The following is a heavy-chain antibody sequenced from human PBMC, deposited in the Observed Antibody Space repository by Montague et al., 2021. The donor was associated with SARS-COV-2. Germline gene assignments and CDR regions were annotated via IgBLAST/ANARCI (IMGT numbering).Heavy chain of an antibody. CDR1: GFSFSTFW. CDR3: ARDPNWGAH. Sequence: SLRLSCAASGFSFSTFWMTWVRQAPGKGLEWVASIKPDGSDKYYVESVKGRFTIPRDNARNSLYLQLNNLRAEDTAMYYCARDPNWGAHWGQGNLVTVSS. V-gene: IGHV3-7*05. D-gene: IGHD7-27*01. CDR2: IKPDGSDK. J-gene: IGHJ4*02.